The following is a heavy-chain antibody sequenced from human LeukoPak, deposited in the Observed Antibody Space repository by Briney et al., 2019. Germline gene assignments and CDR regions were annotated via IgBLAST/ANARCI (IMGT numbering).Heavy chain of an antibody. CDR1: GGSINSYY. D-gene: IGHD3-22*01. CDR2: IYTSGNT. V-gene: IGHV4-4*07. CDR3: AREYFHDGTGYSVFFDY. J-gene: IGHJ4*02. Sequence: SETLSLTCTVSGGSINSYYWSWIRQPAGKGLEWIGRIYTSGNTNYNPSLKRRVTMSVDPSKNQFSLKLSYVTAADTAVYYCAREYFHDGTGYSVFFDYWGQGTLVTVSS.